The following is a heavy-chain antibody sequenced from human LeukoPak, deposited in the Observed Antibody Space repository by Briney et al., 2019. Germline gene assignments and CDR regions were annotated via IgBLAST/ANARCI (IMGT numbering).Heavy chain of an antibody. CDR2: IIPIFGTA. D-gene: IGHD3-10*01. CDR3: ARDGVLWFGPADY. V-gene: IGHV1-69*05. Sequence: ASVRVSCKASGGTFSSYAISWVRQAPGQGLEWMGGIIPIFGTANYAQKFQGRVTITTDESTSTAYMELSSLRSEDTAVYYCARDGVLWFGPADYWGQGTLVTVSS. J-gene: IGHJ4*02. CDR1: GGTFSSYA.